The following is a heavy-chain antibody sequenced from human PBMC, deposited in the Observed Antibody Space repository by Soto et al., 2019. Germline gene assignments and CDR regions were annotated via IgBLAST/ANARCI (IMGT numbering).Heavy chain of an antibody. CDR1: GGSISSTNYY. V-gene: IGHV4-31*06. CDR3: AWGNSSRWYWFYP. Sequence: QVQLQESGTGLVKPSQTLSLTCTVSGGSISSTNYYWSWLRRHPGKGLEWIGYIYYNGHTYYNPSPKSRVTISVDKSKNQFALQLSSVTAVYTDVYYWAWGNSSRWYWFYPWGQGTLVTVSS. CDR2: IYYNGHT. J-gene: IGHJ5*02. D-gene: IGHD6-13*01.